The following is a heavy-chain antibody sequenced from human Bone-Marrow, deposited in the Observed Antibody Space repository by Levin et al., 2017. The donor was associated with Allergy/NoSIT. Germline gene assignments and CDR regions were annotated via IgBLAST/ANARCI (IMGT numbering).Heavy chain of an antibody. Sequence: GGSLRLSCAASGFTFSSYGMHWVRQAPGKGLEWVAVISYDGSNKYYADSVKGRFTISRDNSKNTLYLQMNSLRAEDTAVYYCAKTPIGATGYYFDYWGQGTLVTVSS. CDR1: GFTFSSYG. CDR3: AKTPIGATGYYFDY. D-gene: IGHD5-12*01. CDR2: ISYDGSNK. J-gene: IGHJ4*02. V-gene: IGHV3-30*18.